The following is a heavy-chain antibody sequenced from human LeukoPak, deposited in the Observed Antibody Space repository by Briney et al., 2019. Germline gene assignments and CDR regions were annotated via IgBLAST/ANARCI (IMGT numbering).Heavy chain of an antibody. Sequence: PGGSLRLSCAASGFTFSNAWMSWVRQAPGKGLEWVGRIKSKTDGGTTDYAAPVKGRFTISRDDSKNTLYLQMNSLKTEDTAVYYCTTAYYDSSGYYLKWGQGTLVTVSS. J-gene: IGHJ4*02. CDR2: IKSKTDGGTT. CDR1: GFTFSNAW. D-gene: IGHD3-22*01. V-gene: IGHV3-15*01. CDR3: TTAYYDSSGYYLK.